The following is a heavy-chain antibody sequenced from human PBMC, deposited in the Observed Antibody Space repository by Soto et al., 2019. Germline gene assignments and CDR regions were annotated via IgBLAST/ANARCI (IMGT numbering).Heavy chain of an antibody. CDR1: GYAFSSYA. V-gene: IGHV1-3*05. J-gene: IGHJ6*02. CDR3: ARDGGDCCYRRVYYYYIGMDV. D-gene: IGHD2-21*02. Sequence: QVQLVQSGAEEKKPGASVKVSCKASGYAFSSYAMHWVRQAPGQRLEWMGWINIGSGNTEYSQNFQDRITITKDTAASTVYMELSSRRSEDTAGYYCARDGGDCCYRRVYYYYIGMDVWGQGTTVSVSS. CDR2: INIGSGNT.